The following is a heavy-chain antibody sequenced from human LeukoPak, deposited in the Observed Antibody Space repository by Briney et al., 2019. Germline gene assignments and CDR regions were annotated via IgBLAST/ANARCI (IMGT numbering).Heavy chain of an antibody. J-gene: IGHJ4*02. Sequence: GGSLRLSCAASGFTFSDYYMSWIRQAPGKGLEWVSHISSSSSYTNYADSVKGRFTISRDNAKNSLYLQMNSLRAEDTAVYYCARELGDGSGSSDYWGQGTLVTVSS. V-gene: IGHV3-11*05. CDR1: GFTFSDYY. CDR2: ISSSSSYT. D-gene: IGHD3-10*01. CDR3: ARELGDGSGSSDY.